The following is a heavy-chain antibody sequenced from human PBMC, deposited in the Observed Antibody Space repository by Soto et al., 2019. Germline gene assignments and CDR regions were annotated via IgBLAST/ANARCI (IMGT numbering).Heavy chain of an antibody. J-gene: IGHJ5*02. CDR3: ARDPRRILAVVNVNWFDP. V-gene: IGHV1-18*01. Sequence: ASVKVACKASGYTFTSYGIHWVRQAPGQRLEWMGWINAANGDTNYAQKLQGRVTMTTDTSTSTAYMELRSLRSDDTAVYYCARDPRRILAVVNVNWFDPWGQGTLVTVSS. CDR1: GYTFTSYG. CDR2: INAANGDT. D-gene: IGHD3-3*01.